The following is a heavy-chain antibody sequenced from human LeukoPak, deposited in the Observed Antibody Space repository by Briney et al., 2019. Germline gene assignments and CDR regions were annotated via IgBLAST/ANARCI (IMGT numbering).Heavy chain of an antibody. CDR2: IYSGGST. CDR1: GFTVSSNY. CDR3: ARTIYGDCPDY. J-gene: IGHJ4*02. Sequence: GSLRLSCAASGFTVSSNYMSWVRQAPGKGLEWVSVIYSGGSTYYADSVKGRFTISRDNSKNTLYLQMNSLRAEDTAVYYCARTIYGDCPDYWGQGTLVTVSS. V-gene: IGHV3-53*01. D-gene: IGHD4-17*01.